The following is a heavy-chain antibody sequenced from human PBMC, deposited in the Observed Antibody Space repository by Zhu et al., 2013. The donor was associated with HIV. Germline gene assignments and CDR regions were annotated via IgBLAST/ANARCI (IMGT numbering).Heavy chain of an antibody. Sequence: HVQLVQSGADVRKPGASVQVSCKIFGDTFSPNYLHWVRQAPGQGLEWMGGIIFMFATASYAQKFQGRVTITADKSTSTVYMELTSLRSDDTAVYYCARDTRGGSYYLDYWGQGTLVTVSS. D-gene: IGHD1-26*01. V-gene: IGHV1-69*06. CDR3: ARDTRGGSYYLDY. CDR1: GDTFSPNY. J-gene: IGHJ4*02. CDR2: IIFMFATA.